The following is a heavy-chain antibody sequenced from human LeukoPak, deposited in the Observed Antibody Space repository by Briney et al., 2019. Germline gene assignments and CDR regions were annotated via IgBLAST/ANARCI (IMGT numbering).Heavy chain of an antibody. D-gene: IGHD2-2*01. V-gene: IGHV3-23*01. CDR3: AKDQCSSTSCSDVDY. Sequence: GGSLRLSCAASGFTFSSYGMSWVRQAPGKGLEWVSAISGSGGSTYYADSVKGRFTISRDNSKNTLYLQMNSLRAEDTAVYYCAKDQCSSTSCSDVDYWGQGTLVTVSS. CDR1: GFTFSSYG. CDR2: ISGSGGST. J-gene: IGHJ4*02.